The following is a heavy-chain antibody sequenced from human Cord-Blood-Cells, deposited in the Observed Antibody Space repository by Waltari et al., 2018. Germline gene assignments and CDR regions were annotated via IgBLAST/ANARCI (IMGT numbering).Heavy chain of an antibody. CDR1: GGNFSSYA. Sequence: QVQLVQSGAEVKKPGSSVKVSCKASGGNFSSYAISWVRQAPGQGLDWMGRIIPSLGIANYAQKFQGRVTITADKSTSTAYMELSSLRSEDTAVYYCARGIAAAGNDAFDIWGQGTMVTVSS. V-gene: IGHV1-69*09. J-gene: IGHJ3*02. CDR2: IIPSLGIA. D-gene: IGHD6-13*01. CDR3: ARGIAAAGNDAFDI.